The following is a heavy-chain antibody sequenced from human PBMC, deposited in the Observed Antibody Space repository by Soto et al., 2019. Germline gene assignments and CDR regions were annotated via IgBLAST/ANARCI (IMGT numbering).Heavy chain of an antibody. V-gene: IGHV4-59*01. CDR3: ARRGVIAVAGSYYYYGMDV. J-gene: IGHJ6*02. Sequence: SETLSLTCTVSGGSISSYYWSWIRQPPGKGLEWIGYIYYSGSTNYNPSLKSRVTISVDTSKNQFSLKLSSVTAADTAVYYCARRGVIAVAGSYYYYGMDVWGQGTTVTVSS. CDR1: GGSISSYY. D-gene: IGHD6-19*01. CDR2: IYYSGST.